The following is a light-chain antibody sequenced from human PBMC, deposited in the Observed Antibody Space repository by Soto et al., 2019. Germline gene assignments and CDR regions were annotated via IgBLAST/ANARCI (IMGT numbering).Light chain of an antibody. J-gene: IGKJ2*01. CDR3: HLYNRSPYN. CDR2: GAS. Sequence: EIVLTQSPGTLSLSPGERVTLSCRASQSVHNNYLAWYQQKPGQAPRLLIYGASTRATGISDRFSGSGSRTDFTLTISRLEPEDVGVFYCHLYNRSPYNFGQGTKLVIK. V-gene: IGKV3-20*01. CDR1: QSVHNNY.